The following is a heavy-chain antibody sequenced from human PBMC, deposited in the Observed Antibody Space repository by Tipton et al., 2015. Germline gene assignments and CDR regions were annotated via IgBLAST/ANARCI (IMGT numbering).Heavy chain of an antibody. D-gene: IGHD6-13*01. Sequence: LRLSCSVSGVSVSSGGYYWSWIRQPPGKGLEWIGSIYYSGSTNYNPSLKSRVTISVDTSKNQFSLKLSSVTAADTAVYYCAREDAAGMGGAFDIWGQGTMVTVSS. CDR2: IYYSGST. V-gene: IGHV4-61*08. J-gene: IGHJ3*02. CDR3: AREDAAGMGGAFDI. CDR1: GVSVSSGGYY.